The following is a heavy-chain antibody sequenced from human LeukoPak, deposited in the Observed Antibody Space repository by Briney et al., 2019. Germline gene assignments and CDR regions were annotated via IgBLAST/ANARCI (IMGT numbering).Heavy chain of an antibody. CDR2: ISGSGGST. V-gene: IGHV3-23*01. CDR3: AKVPASYYYDSSGYYYN. CDR1: GFTFSSYA. Sequence: GGSLRLSCAASGFTFSSYAMSWVRQAPGKGLEWVSAISGSGGSTYYADSVKGRFTISRDNSKNTLYLQMNSLRAEDTAVYYCAKVPASYYYDSSGYYYNWGQGTLVTVPS. J-gene: IGHJ4*02. D-gene: IGHD3-22*01.